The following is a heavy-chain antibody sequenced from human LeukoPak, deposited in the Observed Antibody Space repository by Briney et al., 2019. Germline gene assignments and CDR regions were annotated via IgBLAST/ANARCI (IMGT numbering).Heavy chain of an antibody. CDR3: ARHLLIVGPFDI. J-gene: IGHJ3*02. D-gene: IGHD3-22*01. V-gene: IGHV4-59*08. CDR2: IYYGGST. CDR1: GGSISSYY. Sequence: PSETLSLTCTVSGGSISSYYWSWIRQPPGKGLEWIGYIYYGGSTNYNPSLKSRVTISVDTSKNQFSLKLSSVTAADTAVYYRARHLLIVGPFDIWGQGTMVTVSS.